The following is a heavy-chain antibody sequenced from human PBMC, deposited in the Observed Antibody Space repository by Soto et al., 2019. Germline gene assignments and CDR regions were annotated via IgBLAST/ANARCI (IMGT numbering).Heavy chain of an antibody. Sequence: EVQLVESGGGLVQPGGSLRLSCAASGFTFSSYAMHWVRQAPGKGLEYVSAISSNGGSTYYANSVKGRFSISRDNSKNSLYLKIGRQRAEEMDVYYCAREEYSSSSNDYYYSYMDVWGKGTTVTVSS. D-gene: IGHD6-6*01. CDR1: GFTFSSYA. V-gene: IGHV3-64*01. J-gene: IGHJ6*03. CDR3: AREEYSSSSNDYYYSYMDV. CDR2: ISSNGGST.